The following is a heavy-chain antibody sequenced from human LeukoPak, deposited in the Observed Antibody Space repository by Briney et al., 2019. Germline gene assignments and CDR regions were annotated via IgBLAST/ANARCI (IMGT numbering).Heavy chain of an antibody. CDR3: ARRDYGGLLDY. D-gene: IGHD4-23*01. V-gene: IGHV4-39*01. J-gene: IGHJ4*02. CDR2: SHYSGST. Sequence: SETLSLTCTVSGDSIRSSRYHWAWIRQPPGKGLEWIGSSHYSGSTYYNPSLKSRVTISVDTPKNQLSLKLNSATSSDTAVCFCARRDYGGLLDYWGQGTLVTVSS. CDR1: GDSIRSSRYH.